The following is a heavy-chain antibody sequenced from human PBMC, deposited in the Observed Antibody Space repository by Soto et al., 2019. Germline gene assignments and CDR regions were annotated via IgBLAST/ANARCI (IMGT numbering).Heavy chain of an antibody. CDR3: ARTAAAVAWFDP. V-gene: IGHV4-59*01. J-gene: IGHJ5*02. Sequence: PSETLSLTCTVSGGSISSYYWSWTRQPPGKGLEWIGYIYYSGSTNYNPSLKSRVTISVDTSKNQFSLKLSSVTAADTAVYYCARTAAAVAWFDPWGQGTLVTVSS. CDR1: GGSISSYY. D-gene: IGHD6-13*01. CDR2: IYYSGST.